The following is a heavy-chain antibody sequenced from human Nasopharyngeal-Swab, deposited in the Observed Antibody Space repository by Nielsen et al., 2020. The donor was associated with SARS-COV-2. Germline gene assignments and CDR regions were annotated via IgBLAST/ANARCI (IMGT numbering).Heavy chain of an antibody. CDR3: TKDSGWLATF. D-gene: IGHD6-19*01. J-gene: IGHJ6*02. CDR1: GFTLSNSD. CDR2: IARSGTTT. Sequence: GGSLRLSCAASGFTLSNSDMSWVRQAPGKGLEWVSGIARSGTTTYYADSVKGRFTISRDNSKNTLYLQMNSLRAEDTALYYCTKDSGWLATFWGQGTAVTVSS. V-gene: IGHV3-23*01.